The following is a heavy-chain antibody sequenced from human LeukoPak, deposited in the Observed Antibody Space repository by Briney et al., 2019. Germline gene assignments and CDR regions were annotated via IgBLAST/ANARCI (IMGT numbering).Heavy chain of an antibody. V-gene: IGHV4-59*01. CDR3: ARDSHSSGYYRYYFDY. CDR1: GGSISSYR. D-gene: IGHD3-22*01. J-gene: IGHJ4*02. CDR2: IYYSGST. Sequence: SETLSLTCTVSGGSISSYRWSWIRQPPGKGLEWIGSIYYSGSTNYNPSLKSRVTISVDTSKNQFSLKLSSVTTADTAVYYCARDSHSSGYYRYYFDYWGQGTLVTVSS.